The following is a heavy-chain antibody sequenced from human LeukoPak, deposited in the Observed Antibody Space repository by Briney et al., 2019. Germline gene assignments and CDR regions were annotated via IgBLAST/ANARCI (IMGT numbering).Heavy chain of an antibody. CDR2: ISSSGSTI. CDR3: ARDQCSGGSYYADY. J-gene: IGHJ4*02. Sequence: RGSLRLSCAASGFTFSSYSMNWVRRAPGKGLEWVSYISSSGSTIYYADSVKGRFTISRDNAKNSLYLQMNSLRAEDTAVYYCARDQCSGGSYYADYWGQGTLVTVSS. D-gene: IGHD2-15*01. V-gene: IGHV3-48*04. CDR1: GFTFSSYS.